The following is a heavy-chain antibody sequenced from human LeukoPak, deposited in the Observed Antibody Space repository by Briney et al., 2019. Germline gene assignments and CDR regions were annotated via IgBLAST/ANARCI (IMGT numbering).Heavy chain of an antibody. Sequence: GGSLRLSCAASGFTFSTHWMYWVRQAPGRELVWVSRISGDGSLTSYADSVKDRFTISRDNAKNSLYLQMDSLRAEDTAVYYCARGQWLGDWGQGTLVTVSS. CDR3: ARGQWLGD. D-gene: IGHD6-19*01. J-gene: IGHJ4*02. CDR1: GFTFSTHW. V-gene: IGHV3-74*01. CDR2: ISGDGSLT.